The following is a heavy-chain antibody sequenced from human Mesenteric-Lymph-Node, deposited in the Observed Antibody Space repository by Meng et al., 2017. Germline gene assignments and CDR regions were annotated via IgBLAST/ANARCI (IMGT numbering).Heavy chain of an antibody. CDR1: GFTFSDSG. Sequence: EVQLVESGGGLVQPGGSRKLSCAASGFTFSDSGMHWVRQASGKGLEWVGRIRSRANNYATAYAASVKGRFTISRDDSKNTAYLQMNSLKTEDTAVYYCSMDGSNHFDYWGQGTTVTVSS. V-gene: IGHV3-73*01. CDR2: IRSRANNYAT. J-gene: IGHJ4*02. D-gene: IGHD5-24*01. CDR3: SMDGSNHFDY.